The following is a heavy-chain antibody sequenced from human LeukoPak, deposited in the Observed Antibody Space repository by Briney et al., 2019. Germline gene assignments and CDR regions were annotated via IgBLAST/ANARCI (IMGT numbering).Heavy chain of an antibody. V-gene: IGHV4-34*01. Sequence: PSGTLSLTCAVYGGSFSGYYWSWIRQPPGKGLEWIGEINHSGSTNYNPSLKSRVTISVDTSKNQFSLKLSSVTAADTAVYYCARGSTMVRGVTYYYYYYMDVWGKGTTVTVSS. CDR1: GGSFSGYY. J-gene: IGHJ6*03. CDR3: ARGSTMVRGVTYYYYYYMDV. CDR2: INHSGST. D-gene: IGHD3-10*01.